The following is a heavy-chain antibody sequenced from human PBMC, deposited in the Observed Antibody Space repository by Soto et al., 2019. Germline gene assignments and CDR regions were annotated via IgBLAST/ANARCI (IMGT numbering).Heavy chain of an antibody. CDR3: TTDLGSYDILAGSYDY. J-gene: IGHJ4*02. D-gene: IGHD3-9*01. V-gene: IGHV3-15*01. CDR1: GVTFSNAW. Sequence: PXGSLRLSCSASGVTFSNAWMSWVRQAPGRGLEWVGRIKSKTDGGTTDYAAPVKGRFTISRDDSKNTLYLQMNSLKTEDTAVYYCTTDLGSYDILAGSYDYWGQGTLVTVSS. CDR2: IKSKTDGGTT.